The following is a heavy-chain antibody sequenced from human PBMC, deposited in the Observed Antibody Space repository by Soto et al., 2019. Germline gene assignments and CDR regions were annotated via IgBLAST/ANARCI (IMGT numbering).Heavy chain of an antibody. D-gene: IGHD3-3*01. CDR3: AKYLLYDFWSGHSHGYFDL. Sequence: EVQLLESGGGLVQPGGSLRLSCAASGFTFSSYAMSWVRQAPGKGLEWVSAISGSGGSTYYADSVKGRFTISRDNSKNTLYLQMNSLRAEDTAVYYCAKYLLYDFWSGHSHGYFDLWGRGTLVTVSS. CDR2: ISGSGGST. V-gene: IGHV3-23*01. CDR1: GFTFSSYA. J-gene: IGHJ2*01.